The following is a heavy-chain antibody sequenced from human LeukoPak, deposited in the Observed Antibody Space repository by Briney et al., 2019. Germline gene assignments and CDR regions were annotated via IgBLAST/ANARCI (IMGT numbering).Heavy chain of an antibody. J-gene: IGHJ4*02. CDR1: GYTFTSYY. Sequence: GASVKVSCKASGYTFTSYYMHWVRQAPGQGLEWMGGIIPIFGTANYAQKFQGRVTITADESTSTAYMELSSLRSEDTAVYYCARADSSGYYYYFDYWGQGTLVTVSS. CDR2: IIPIFGTA. V-gene: IGHV1-69*13. D-gene: IGHD3-22*01. CDR3: ARADSSGYYYYFDY.